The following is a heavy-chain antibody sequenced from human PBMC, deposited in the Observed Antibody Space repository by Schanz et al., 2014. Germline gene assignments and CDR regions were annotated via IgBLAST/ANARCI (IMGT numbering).Heavy chain of an antibody. J-gene: IGHJ4*02. CDR3: AKDVDFWSGYYLDY. V-gene: IGHV3-23*01. CDR2: IEFSGGTT. CDR1: GFTFTTYA. Sequence: DVQLLESGGGLVQPGESLRLSCAASGFTFTTYAMTWVRQAPGKGLEWVSGIEFSGGTTYYADSVKGRFTISRDNSKNTLFLQMSSLRAEDTAVYYCAKDVDFWSGYYLDYWGQGTLVTVSS. D-gene: IGHD3-3*01.